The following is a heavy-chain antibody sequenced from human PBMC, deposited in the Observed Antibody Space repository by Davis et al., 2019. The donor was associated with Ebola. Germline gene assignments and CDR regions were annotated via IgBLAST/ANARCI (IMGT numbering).Heavy chain of an antibody. Sequence: PGGSLRLSCAASGFTFSSYAMHWVRQAPGKGLEWVAVISYDGSNKYYADSVKGRFTTSRDNSKNTLYLQMNSLRAEDTAVYYCAKEQYSGSYYFDYYYGMDVWGQGTTVTVSS. D-gene: IGHD1-26*01. V-gene: IGHV3-30-3*01. CDR1: GFTFSSYA. CDR2: ISYDGSNK. CDR3: AKEQYSGSYYFDYYYGMDV. J-gene: IGHJ6*02.